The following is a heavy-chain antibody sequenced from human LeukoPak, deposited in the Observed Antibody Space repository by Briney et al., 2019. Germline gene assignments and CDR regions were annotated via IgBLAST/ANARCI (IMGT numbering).Heavy chain of an antibody. CDR3: ARLPDSSGYYHFDY. CDR2: INAGNGNT. V-gene: IGHV1-3*01. Sequence: ASVKVSCKASGYTFTSYAMHWVRQAPGQRLEWMGWINAGNGNTKYSRKFQGRVTITRDTSASTAYMELSSLRSEDTAVYYCARLPDSSGYYHFDYWGQGTLVTVSS. J-gene: IGHJ4*02. CDR1: GYTFTSYA. D-gene: IGHD3-22*01.